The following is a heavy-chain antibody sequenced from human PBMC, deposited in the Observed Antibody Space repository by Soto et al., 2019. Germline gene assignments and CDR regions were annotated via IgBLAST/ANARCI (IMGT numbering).Heavy chain of an antibody. CDR3: SRDAQKWLVAAFDI. CDR2: ISPYNGNT. Sequence: QVQLVQSGAEVKEPGASVKVSCEASGYTFVSYGISWVRQAPGQGLEWMGWISPYNGNTNYVQKFQGRVTMTTDTSTRADYMELRSLRSDETAVYCSRDAQKWLVAAFDIWGQGTMVTVSS. D-gene: IGHD6-19*01. CDR1: GYTFVSYG. J-gene: IGHJ3*02. V-gene: IGHV1-18*01.